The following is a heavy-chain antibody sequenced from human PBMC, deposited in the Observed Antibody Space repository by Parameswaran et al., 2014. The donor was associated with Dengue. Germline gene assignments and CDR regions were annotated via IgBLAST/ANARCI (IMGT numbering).Heavy chain of an antibody. Sequence: GKGLEWIGRIYTSGSTNYNPSLKSRVTISVDTSKNQFSLKLSSVTAADTAVYYCASGSVGGRESWDVWGPRGPRSPSPQ. CDR3: ASGSVGGRESWDV. CDR2: IYTSGST. D-gene: IGHD3-16*01. J-gene: IGHJ6*04. V-gene: IGHV4-61*02.